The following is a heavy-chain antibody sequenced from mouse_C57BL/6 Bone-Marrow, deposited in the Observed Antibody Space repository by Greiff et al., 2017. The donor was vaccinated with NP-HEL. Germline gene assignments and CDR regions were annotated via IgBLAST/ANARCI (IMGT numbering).Heavy chain of an antibody. CDR2: INSDGSAI. Sequence: EVQGVETGEGLVPPGGSRGLSCEGSGFTFSGFWMSWVRQTPGKTLEWIGDINSDGSAINYAPSIKDRFTIFRDNDKSTLYLQMSNVRSEDTATYFCMRYRANWDVWYFDVWGTGTTVTVSS. D-gene: IGHD4-1*01. CDR3: MRYRANWDVWYFDV. J-gene: IGHJ1*03. CDR1: GFTFSGFW. V-gene: IGHV11-1*01.